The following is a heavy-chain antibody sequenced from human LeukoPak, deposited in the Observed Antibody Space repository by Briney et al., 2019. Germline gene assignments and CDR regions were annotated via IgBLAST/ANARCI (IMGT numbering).Heavy chain of an antibody. Sequence: GASVKVSCKASGYTFTGYYMHWVRQAPGQGLEWMGWINPNSGVTNYAQIFQGRVTMTRDTSICTAYMELSSLRSDDTAVYYCAADPVASDYWGQGTLVTVSS. J-gene: IGHJ4*02. CDR3: AADPVASDY. D-gene: IGHD6-19*01. V-gene: IGHV1-2*02. CDR1: GYTFTGYY. CDR2: INPNSGVT.